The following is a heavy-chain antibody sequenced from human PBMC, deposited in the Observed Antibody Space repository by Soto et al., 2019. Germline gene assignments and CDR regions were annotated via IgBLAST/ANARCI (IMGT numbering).Heavy chain of an antibody. CDR1: GFTFSSYS. D-gene: IGHD6-19*01. J-gene: IGHJ6*03. CDR2: VKSKNDGGTT. V-gene: IGHV3-15*07. CDR3: AKGAVAVWRSNYNYYYMDG. Sequence: GGSLRLSCAASGFTFSSYSMNWVRQTPGRGLEWVGRVKSKNDGGTTDFAAPVKGRFTISRDNSKDTLYLQMNSLRAEDTAVYYCAKGAVAVWRSNYNYYYMDGWGKGTTVTVSS.